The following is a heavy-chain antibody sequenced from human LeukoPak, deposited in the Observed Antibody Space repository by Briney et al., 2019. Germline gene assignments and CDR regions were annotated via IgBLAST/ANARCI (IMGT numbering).Heavy chain of an antibody. CDR1: GGSISSYY. CDR3: ARFLHMFDP. Sequence: SETLSLTCTVSGGSISSYYWSWIRQPPGKGPEWIGYIYYSGSTYYNPSLKSRVTISVDTSKNQFSLKLSSVTAADTAVYYCARFLHMFDPWGQGTLVTVSS. J-gene: IGHJ5*02. V-gene: IGHV4-59*06. D-gene: IGHD2-21*01. CDR2: IYYSGST.